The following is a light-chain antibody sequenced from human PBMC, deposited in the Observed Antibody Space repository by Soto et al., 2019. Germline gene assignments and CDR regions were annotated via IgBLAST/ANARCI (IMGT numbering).Light chain of an antibody. CDR2: GDN. CDR1: SSNIGAGYD. Sequence: QSVLTQPPSVSGAPGQRVTISCTGSSSNIGAGYDVHWYQQLPDTAPKLLIYGDNNRPSGVPDRFSDSKSGTSASLAITGPQAKDERDYYCQSHDRRLSGYVFGTGTKVTVL. CDR3: QSHDRRLSGYV. V-gene: IGLV1-40*01. J-gene: IGLJ1*01.